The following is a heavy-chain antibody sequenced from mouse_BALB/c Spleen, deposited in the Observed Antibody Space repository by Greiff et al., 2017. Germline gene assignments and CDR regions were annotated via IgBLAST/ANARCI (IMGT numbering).Heavy chain of an antibody. Sequence: VQLKESGGGLVKPGGSLKLSCAASGFTFSSYAMSWVRQSPEKRLEWVAEISSGGSYTYYPDTVTGRFTISRDNAKNTLYLEMSSLRSEDTAMYYCARPLGLLPAMDYWGQGTSVTVSS. CDR3: ARPLGLLPAMDY. J-gene: IGHJ4*01. CDR2: ISSGGSYT. V-gene: IGHV5-9-4*01. CDR1: GFTFSSYA. D-gene: IGHD2-3*01.